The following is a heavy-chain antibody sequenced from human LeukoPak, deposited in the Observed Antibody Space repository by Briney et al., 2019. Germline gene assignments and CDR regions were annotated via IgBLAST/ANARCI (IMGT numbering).Heavy chain of an antibody. CDR1: GYTFTSYG. D-gene: IGHD3-22*01. J-gene: IGHJ4*02. Sequence: EASVKVSCKASGYTFTSYGISWVRQAPGQGLEWMGWISAYNGNTNYAQKLQGRVTMTTDTSTSTAYMELRSLRSDDTAVYYCAREGYYYDSSGYPYWGQGTLVTVSS. CDR2: ISAYNGNT. CDR3: AREGYYYDSSGYPY. V-gene: IGHV1-18*01.